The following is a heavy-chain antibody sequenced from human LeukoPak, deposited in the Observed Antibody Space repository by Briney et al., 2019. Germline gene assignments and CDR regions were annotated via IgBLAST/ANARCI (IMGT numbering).Heavy chain of an antibody. J-gene: IGHJ4*02. CDR2: IKQDGSEK. D-gene: IGHD2-15*01. CDR3: ARSQVVVASYYFDY. CDR1: GFTFGSYS. Sequence: GGSLRLSCAASGFTFGSYSMNWVRQAPGKGLEWVANIKQDGSEKYYVDSVKGRFTISRDNAKNSLYLQMNSLRAEDTAVYYCARSQVVVASYYFDYWGREPWSPSPQ. V-gene: IGHV3-7*03.